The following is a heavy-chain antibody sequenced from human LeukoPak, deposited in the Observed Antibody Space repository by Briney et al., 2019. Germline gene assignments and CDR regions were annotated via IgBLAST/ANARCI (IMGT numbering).Heavy chain of an antibody. J-gene: IGHJ6*03. CDR3: ARLVGYYGSGSYRDYYYYMDV. CDR1: GYSFTSYW. V-gene: IGHV5-51*01. D-gene: IGHD3-10*01. Sequence: GESLKISCKGSGYSFTSYWIGWVRQMPGKGLEWMGIIYPGDSDTRYSPSFQGQVTISADKSISTAYLQWSSLKASDTAMYYCARLVGYYGSGSYRDYYYYMDVWGKGTTVTISS. CDR2: IYPGDSDT.